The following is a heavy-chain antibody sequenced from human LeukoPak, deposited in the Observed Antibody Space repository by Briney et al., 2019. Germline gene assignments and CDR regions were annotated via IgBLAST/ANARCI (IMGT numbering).Heavy chain of an antibody. CDR3: TTDWLQTPNYYDSSGYYYRVDY. CDR1: GFTFSNAW. Sequence: GGSLRLSRAASGFTFSNAWMSWVRQAPGKGLEWVGRIKSKTDGGTTDYAAPVKGRFTISRDDSKNTLYLQMNSLKTEDTAVYYCTTDWLQTPNYYDSSGYYYRVDYWGQGTLVTVSS. J-gene: IGHJ4*02. D-gene: IGHD3-22*01. V-gene: IGHV3-15*01. CDR2: IKSKTDGGTT.